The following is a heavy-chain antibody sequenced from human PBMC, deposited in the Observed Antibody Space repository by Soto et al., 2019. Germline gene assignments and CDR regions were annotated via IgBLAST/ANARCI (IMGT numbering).Heavy chain of an antibody. CDR1: GDSISTYY. V-gene: IGHV4-59*01. D-gene: IGHD3-22*01. J-gene: IGHJ1*01. Sequence: QVQLQESGPGLVKPSETLSLTCAVSGDSISTYYCMWIRQPPGKGLESIGYLYYGRSANYNPSLKSRATLSVDTSTNQCSLTLSSMTAADTAVYYCAIRSMAVVPEYWGQGTLVTVSS. CDR3: AIRSMAVVPEY. CDR2: LYYGRSA.